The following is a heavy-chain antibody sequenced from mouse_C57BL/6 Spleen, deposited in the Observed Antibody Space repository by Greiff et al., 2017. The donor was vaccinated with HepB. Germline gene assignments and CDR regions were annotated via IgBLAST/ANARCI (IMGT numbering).Heavy chain of an antibody. CDR3: ARAYYSNYGWYFDV. CDR1: GYTFTSYW. CDR2: IYPGSGST. Sequence: QVQLQQPGAELVKPGASVKMSCKASGYTFTSYWITWVKQRPGQGLEWIGDIYPGSGSTNYNEKFKSKATLTVDTSSSTAYMQLSSLTSEDSAVYYCARAYYSNYGWYFDVWGTRTTVTVSS. J-gene: IGHJ1*03. D-gene: IGHD2-5*01. V-gene: IGHV1-55*01.